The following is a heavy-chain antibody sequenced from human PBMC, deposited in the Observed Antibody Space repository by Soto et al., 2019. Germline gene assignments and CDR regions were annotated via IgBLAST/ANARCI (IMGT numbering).Heavy chain of an antibody. V-gene: IGHV3-23*01. CDR2: ISGSGGST. CDR1: GFTFSSYX. Sequence: GGSLRLSCAASGFTFSSYXMSWVXQAPGKGLEWVSAISGSGGSTYYADSVKGRFTISRDNSKNTLYLQMNSLRAEDTAVYYCAXGIAVAGSYYYYYMDVWGKGTTVTVSS. J-gene: IGHJ6*03. D-gene: IGHD6-19*01. CDR3: AXGIAVAGSYYYYYMDV.